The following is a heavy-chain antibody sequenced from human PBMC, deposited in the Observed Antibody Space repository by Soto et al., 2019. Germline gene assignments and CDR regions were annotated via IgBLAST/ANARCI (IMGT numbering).Heavy chain of an antibody. J-gene: IGHJ4*02. V-gene: IGHV4-34*01. Sequence: SETLSLTCAVYGGSFSGYYWSWIRQPPGKGLEWIGEINHSGSTNYNPSLKSRVTISVDTSKNQFSLKLSSVTAADTAVYYCAVGYCSGGSCYSADYWGQGTLVT. CDR1: GGSFSGYY. CDR2: INHSGST. D-gene: IGHD2-15*01. CDR3: AVGYCSGGSCYSADY.